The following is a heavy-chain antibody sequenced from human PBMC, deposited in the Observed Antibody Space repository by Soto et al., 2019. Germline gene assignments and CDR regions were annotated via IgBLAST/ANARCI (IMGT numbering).Heavy chain of an antibody. CDR1: GFTFSSYG. Sequence: PGGSLRLSCAASGFTFSSYGMHWVRQAPGKGLEWVAVISYDGSNKYYADSVKGRFTISRDNSKNTLYLQMNSLRAEDTAVYYCAPDWFDPWGQGTLVTVSS. V-gene: IGHV3-30*03. CDR3: APDWFDP. J-gene: IGHJ5*02. CDR2: ISYDGSNK.